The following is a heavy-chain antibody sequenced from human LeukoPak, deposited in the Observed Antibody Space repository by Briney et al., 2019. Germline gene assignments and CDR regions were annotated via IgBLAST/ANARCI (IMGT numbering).Heavy chain of an antibody. J-gene: IGHJ4*02. CDR3: ARASQLVFIDY. D-gene: IGHD6-6*01. Sequence: SETLSLTCAVYGGSFSGYYWSWIRQPPGKGLEWIGEINHSGSTNYNPSLKSRVTISVDTSKNQFSLKLSSVTAADTAVYYCARASQLVFIDYWGQGTLVTVSS. CDR1: GGSFSGYY. V-gene: IGHV4-34*01. CDR2: INHSGST.